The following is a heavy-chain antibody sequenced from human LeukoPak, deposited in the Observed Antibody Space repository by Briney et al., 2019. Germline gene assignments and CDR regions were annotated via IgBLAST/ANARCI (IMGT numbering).Heavy chain of an antibody. V-gene: IGHV5-51*01. CDR3: ARKITPPYGAFDI. CDR1: DFSFSSYW. J-gene: IGHJ3*02. D-gene: IGHD1-14*01. CDR2: IYPGDSDT. Sequence: GESLKISCKGSDFSFSSYWIAWVRQMPGKGLEWMGSIYPGDSDTRDSPSFQGQVTISTDKSISTAYLQWSSLKASDTAMYYCARKITPPYGAFDIWGQGTMVTVSS.